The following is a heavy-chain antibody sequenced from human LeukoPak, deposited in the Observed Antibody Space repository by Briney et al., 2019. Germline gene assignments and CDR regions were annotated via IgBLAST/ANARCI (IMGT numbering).Heavy chain of an antibody. V-gene: IGHV3-53*01. CDR3: AGGSYYGSGSRPGYIEY. Sequence: GGSLRLSCAASGFSVNNNYMNWVRQATGKGLEWVSLMDNFGYKHYADSVEGPVTISRDSSRNTVYLQLNSLRAEDTAVYYCAGGSYYGSGSRPGYIEYWGQGTLVTVSS. CDR2: MDNFGYK. D-gene: IGHD3-10*01. J-gene: IGHJ4*02. CDR1: GFSVNNNY.